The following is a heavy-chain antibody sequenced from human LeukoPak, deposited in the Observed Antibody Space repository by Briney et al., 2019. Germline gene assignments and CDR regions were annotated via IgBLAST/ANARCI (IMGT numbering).Heavy chain of an antibody. CDR1: GGSISSYY. CDR3: ARCYDILTGYFRWFDP. V-gene: IGHV4-59*01. CDR2: IYYSGST. Sequence: SETLSLTCTVSGGSISSYYWSWIRQPPGKGLEWIGYIYYSGSTNYNPSLKSRVTISVDTSKNQFSLKLSSVTAADTAVYYCARCYDILTGYFRWFDPWGQGTLVTVSS. D-gene: IGHD3-9*01. J-gene: IGHJ5*02.